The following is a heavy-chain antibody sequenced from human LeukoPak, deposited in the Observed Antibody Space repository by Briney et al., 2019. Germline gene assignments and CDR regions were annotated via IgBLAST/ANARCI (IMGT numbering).Heavy chain of an antibody. J-gene: IGHJ3*02. Sequence: SSETLSLTCTVSGGSIISYYWSWIRQPAGKGLEWIGRIYTSGSTNYNPSLKSRVTMSVDTSKNQFSLKLSSVTAAHTAVYYCPRDYYYDSSGYYLAAFDIWGQGTMVTVSS. CDR2: IYTSGST. CDR3: PRDYYYDSSGYYLAAFDI. CDR1: GGSIISYY. D-gene: IGHD3-22*01. V-gene: IGHV4-4*07.